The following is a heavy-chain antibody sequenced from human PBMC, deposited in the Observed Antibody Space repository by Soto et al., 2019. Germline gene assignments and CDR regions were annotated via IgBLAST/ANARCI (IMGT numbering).Heavy chain of an antibody. Sequence: EVQLLESGGGLVQPGGSLSLSCAASGFTFSSYAMSWVHQAPGKGLEWVSAISGSGGSTYYADSVKSRFTVSRDDSKNTLYLQMNRLRAEDTGVYYSAKVNGYSSSWFEFDYGCQGNLVTVSS. CDR2: ISGSGGST. CDR1: GFTFSSYA. CDR3: AKVNGYSSSWFEFDY. D-gene: IGHD6-13*01. V-gene: IGHV3-23*01. J-gene: IGHJ4*02.